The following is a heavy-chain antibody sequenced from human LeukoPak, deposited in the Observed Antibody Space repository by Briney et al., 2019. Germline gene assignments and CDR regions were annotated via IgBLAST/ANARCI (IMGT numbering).Heavy chain of an antibody. CDR1: GGTFSSYA. Sequence: SVKVSCKASGGTFSSYAISWVRQAPGQGLEWMGGIIPIFGTANYAQKFQGRVTMTRDMSTSTVYMELSSLRSEDTAVYYCARPRFGELLTGVPPDYWGQGTLVTVSS. CDR2: IIPIFGTA. D-gene: IGHD3-10*01. J-gene: IGHJ4*02. CDR3: ARPRFGELLTGVPPDY. V-gene: IGHV1-69*05.